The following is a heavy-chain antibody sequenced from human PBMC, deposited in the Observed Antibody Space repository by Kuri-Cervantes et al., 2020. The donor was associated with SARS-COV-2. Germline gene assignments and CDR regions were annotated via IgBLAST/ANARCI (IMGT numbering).Heavy chain of an antibody. CDR1: GLTFSSNW. CDR3: ARMGERVYDSSGYHVQDY. V-gene: IGHV3-74*01. J-gene: IGHJ4*02. CDR2: INSDGSIT. Sequence: GESLKISCVASGLTFSSNWMHWVRQAPGKGLVCVSRINSDGSITDYADSVKGRFTISRDNAKNTLYLQMTSLRAEDTAFYYCARMGERVYDSSGYHVQDYWGQGTLVTVSS. D-gene: IGHD3-22*01.